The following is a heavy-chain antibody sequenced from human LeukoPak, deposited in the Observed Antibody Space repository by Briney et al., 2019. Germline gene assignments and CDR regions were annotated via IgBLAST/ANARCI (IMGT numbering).Heavy chain of an antibody. Sequence: SETLSLTCTVSGGPISSSSYYWGWIRQPPGKGLEWIGSFYYSGSTYYNPSLKSRVTMSVGTSKNQFSLKLSSVTAADTAVYYCSAYYYDTSAAYYFDYWGQGTLVTVSS. CDR3: SAYYYDTSAAYYFDY. CDR2: FYYSGST. CDR1: GGPISSSSYY. J-gene: IGHJ4*02. V-gene: IGHV4-39*01. D-gene: IGHD3-22*01.